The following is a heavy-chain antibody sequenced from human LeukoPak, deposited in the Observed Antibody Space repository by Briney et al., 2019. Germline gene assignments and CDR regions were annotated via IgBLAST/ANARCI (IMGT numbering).Heavy chain of an antibody. D-gene: IGHD3-16*01. CDR2: ISSSGSTI. CDR1: GFTFSDYY. Sequence: GGSLRLSCAASGFTFSDYYMSWIRQAQGKGLEGVSYISSSGSTIYYADSVKGRFTISRDNAKNSLYLQMNSLRAEDTAVYYCARIAEGDQPTDYWGQGTLVTVSS. V-gene: IGHV3-11*01. J-gene: IGHJ4*02. CDR3: ARIAEGDQPTDY.